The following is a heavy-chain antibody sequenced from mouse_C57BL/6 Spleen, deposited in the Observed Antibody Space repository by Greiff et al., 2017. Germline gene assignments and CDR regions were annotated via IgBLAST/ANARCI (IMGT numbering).Heavy chain of an antibody. D-gene: IGHD2-1*01. V-gene: IGHV1-19*01. J-gene: IGHJ1*03. CDR1: GYTFTDYY. Sequence: EVQLQQSGPVLVKPGASVKMSCKASGYTFTDYYMNWVKQSHGKSLEWIGFINPYNGGTSYNQKFKGQATLTVDKSSSTAYMELNRLTSESSAVYYSAREGDGNYWYFDVWGTGTTVNVSS. CDR3: AREGDGNYWYFDV. CDR2: INPYNGGT.